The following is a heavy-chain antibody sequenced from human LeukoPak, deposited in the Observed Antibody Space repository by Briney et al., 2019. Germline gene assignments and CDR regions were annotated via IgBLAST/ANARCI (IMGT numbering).Heavy chain of an antibody. CDR1: GYTFAAYY. CDR2: IYPNSGGT. J-gene: IGHJ4*02. CDR3: ARDIAMVRGVLKDDY. Sequence: ASVKVSCKASGYTFAAYYIHWVRQAPGQGLEWMGWIYPNSGGTNYAQKFQGRVTMTRGTSISTAYMELSRLRSDDTAVYYCARDIAMVRGVLKDDYWGQGTLVTVSS. V-gene: IGHV1-2*02. D-gene: IGHD3-10*01.